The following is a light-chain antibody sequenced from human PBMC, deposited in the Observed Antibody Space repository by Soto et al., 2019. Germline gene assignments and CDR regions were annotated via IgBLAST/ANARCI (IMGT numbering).Light chain of an antibody. CDR1: SSDVGAYNS. CDR3: SSYRSSSTYV. V-gene: IGLV2-14*01. CDR2: EVS. J-gene: IGLJ1*01. Sequence: QSALTQPASVSGSPGQSITISCTGTSSDVGAYNSVSWYQQYPGKAPKLMMYEVSNRPSGVSDRFSSSKSGNTASLTISGLQTGDEADYYCSSYRSSSTYVFGTGTKVTVL.